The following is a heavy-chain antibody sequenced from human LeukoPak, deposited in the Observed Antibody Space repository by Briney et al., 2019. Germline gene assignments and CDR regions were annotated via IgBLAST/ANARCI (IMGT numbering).Heavy chain of an antibody. J-gene: IGHJ4*02. CDR3: ARVAAAGTDYFDY. D-gene: IGHD6-13*01. CDR2: IKQDGSEK. Sequence: GSLRLSCAASGFTFSSYWMSWVRQAPGKGLEWVANIKQDGSEKYYVDSVKGRFTISRDNAKNSLYLQMNSLRAEDTAVYYCARVAAAGTDYFDYWGQGTLVTVSS. CDR1: GFTFSSYW. V-gene: IGHV3-7*03.